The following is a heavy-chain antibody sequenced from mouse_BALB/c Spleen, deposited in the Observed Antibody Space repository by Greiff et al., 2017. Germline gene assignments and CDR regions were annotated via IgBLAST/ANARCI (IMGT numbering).Heavy chain of an antibody. CDR3: ARKGSYYRYESSYCAMDY. D-gene: IGHD2-14*01. V-gene: IGHV1S56*01. CDR1: GYTFTSYD. J-gene: IGHJ4*01. Sequence: QVQLQQSGAELVKPGASVKLSCKASGYTFTSYDINWVRQRPEQGLEWMGWIFPGDGSTKYNEKFKGKATLTTDKSSSTSYMQLSRLTSEDSAVYFCARKGSYYRYESSYCAMDYWGQGTSVTVSS. CDR2: IFPGDGST.